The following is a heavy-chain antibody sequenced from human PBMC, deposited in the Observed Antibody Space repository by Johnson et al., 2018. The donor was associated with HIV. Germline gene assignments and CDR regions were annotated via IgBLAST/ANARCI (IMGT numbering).Heavy chain of an antibody. CDR3: ARGGLGYQNIHDAFDI. D-gene: IGHD2-2*01. V-gene: IGHV3-9*01. Sequence: VKLVESGGGVVQPGGSLRLSCAASGFTFTSYGMHWVRQVPGKGLEWVSGISWNSGSIGYADSVKGRFTISRDNAKNSLHLQMNSLRAEDTALYYCARGGLGYQNIHDAFDIWGQGTMVTVSS. CDR1: GFTFTSYG. J-gene: IGHJ3*02. CDR2: ISWNSGSI.